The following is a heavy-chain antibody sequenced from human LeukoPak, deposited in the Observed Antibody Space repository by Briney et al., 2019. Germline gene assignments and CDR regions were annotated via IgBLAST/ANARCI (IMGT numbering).Heavy chain of an antibody. CDR3: ARDHDYGDYVPLGY. CDR2: ITGSGDAT. Sequence: GGSLRLSCAASGLTFNYYAMSWVRLAPGEGLEWVSAITGSGDATYYTDSVKGRFTISRDNSKNTLYLQMNSLRAEDTAVYYCARDHDYGDYVPLGYWGQGTLVTVSS. J-gene: IGHJ4*02. V-gene: IGHV3-23*01. D-gene: IGHD4-17*01. CDR1: GLTFNYYA.